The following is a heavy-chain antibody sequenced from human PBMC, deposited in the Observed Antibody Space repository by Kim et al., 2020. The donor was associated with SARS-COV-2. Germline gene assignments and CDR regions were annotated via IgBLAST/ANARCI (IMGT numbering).Heavy chain of an antibody. J-gene: IGHJ4*02. CDR1: RFTFSSYW. CDR3: ARGYDILTDFDY. D-gene: IGHD3-9*01. CDR2: INPDGSST. V-gene: IGHV3-74*01. Sequence: GGSLRLSCAASRFTFSSYWMHWVRQAPGKGLVWVSRINPDGSSTSYADSVKGRFSISRDNAKNTLYLQMNSLRAEDTAVYYCARGYDILTDFDYWGQGTLVTVSS.